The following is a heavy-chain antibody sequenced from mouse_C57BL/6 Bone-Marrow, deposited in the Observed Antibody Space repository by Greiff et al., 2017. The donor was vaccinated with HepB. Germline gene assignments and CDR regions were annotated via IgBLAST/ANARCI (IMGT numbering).Heavy chain of an antibody. CDR1: GFNITDDY. CDR2: IDPENGYT. V-gene: IGHV14-4*01. Sequence: EVKLVESGAELVRPGASVKLSCTASGFNITDDYMHWVKQRPEQGLEWIGWIDPENGYTEYASKFQGKATITADTSSNTAYLQLSSLTSEDTAVYYCTPFFNYGSGHWYFDVWGTGTTVTVSS. D-gene: IGHD1-1*01. J-gene: IGHJ1*03. CDR3: TPFFNYGSGHWYFDV.